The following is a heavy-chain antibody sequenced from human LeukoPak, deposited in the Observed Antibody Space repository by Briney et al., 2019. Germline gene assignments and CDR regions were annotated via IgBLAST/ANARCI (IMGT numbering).Heavy chain of an antibody. CDR1: GFTVSNNY. D-gene: IGHD3/OR15-3a*01. V-gene: IGHV3-53*01. Sequence: GGSLRLSCAASGFTVSNNYVSWVRQAPGEGLEWISVIYSGGTTYYADSVKGRFTISRDDSKNTLYLQMNSLRAEDTAVYYCARDIGARTGYYFDFWGQGTLVTVSS. CDR3: ARDIGARTGYYFDF. CDR2: IYSGGTT. J-gene: IGHJ4*02.